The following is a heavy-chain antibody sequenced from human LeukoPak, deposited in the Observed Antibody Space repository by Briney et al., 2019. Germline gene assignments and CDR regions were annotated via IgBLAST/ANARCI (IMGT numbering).Heavy chain of an antibody. CDR2: IKQDGSEK. J-gene: IGHJ4*02. CDR3: ARDFVVPAAILGFDY. Sequence: GGSLRLSCAASGFTFSSYWMSWVRQAPGKGLEWVANIKQDGSEKYYVDSVKGRFTISRDNAKNSLYLQMDSLRAEDTAVYYCARDFVVPAAILGFDYWGQGTLVTVSS. D-gene: IGHD2-2*01. V-gene: IGHV3-7*01. CDR1: GFTFSSYW.